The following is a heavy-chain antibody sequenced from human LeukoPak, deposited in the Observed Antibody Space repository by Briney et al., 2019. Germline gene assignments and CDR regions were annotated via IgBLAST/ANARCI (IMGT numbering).Heavy chain of an antibody. CDR1: GFTFSSYG. V-gene: IGHV3-30*03. CDR3: ARDLGYISGWSGSHGMDV. J-gene: IGHJ6*02. CDR2: ISFDGFNK. D-gene: IGHD6-19*01. Sequence: PGGSLRLSCAASGFTFSSYGMHWVRQAPGKGLEWVAVISFDGFNKYYADSVKGRFTVSRDNSKNTLYLQMNSLRAEDTAVYYCARDLGYISGWSGSHGMDVWGQGTTVTVSS.